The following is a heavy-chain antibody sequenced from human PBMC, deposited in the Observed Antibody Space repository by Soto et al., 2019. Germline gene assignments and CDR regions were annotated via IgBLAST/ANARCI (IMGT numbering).Heavy chain of an antibody. CDR3: AHSLGYDYIWGSYRFNYYFDY. D-gene: IGHD3-16*02. V-gene: IGHV2-5*02. CDR1: GFSLSTSGVG. CDR2: IYWDDDK. Sequence: QITLKESGPTLVKPTQTLTLTCTFSGFSLSTSGVGVGWIRQPPGKALEWLALIYWDDDKRYSPSLKSRLTITKDTAKNQVVLTMTNMDHVDTATYYCAHSLGYDYIWGSYRFNYYFDYWGQGTLVTVSS. J-gene: IGHJ4*02.